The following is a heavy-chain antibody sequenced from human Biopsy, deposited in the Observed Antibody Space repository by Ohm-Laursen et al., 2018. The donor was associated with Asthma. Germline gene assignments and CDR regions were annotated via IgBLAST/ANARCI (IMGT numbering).Heavy chain of an antibody. V-gene: IGHV4-34*01. J-gene: IGHJ5*02. D-gene: IGHD1-20*01. Sequence: SETLSLTWSVSGGSFRDYSWGWIRQPPGKGLEWIGEIDQSGYTNYNPSLKSRVTISADTSKNQFHLNLSSVTAADTAVYSCARAAITGIRGWFDPWGQGTQATVSS. CDR3: ARAAITGIRGWFDP. CDR2: IDQSGYT. CDR1: GGSFRDYS.